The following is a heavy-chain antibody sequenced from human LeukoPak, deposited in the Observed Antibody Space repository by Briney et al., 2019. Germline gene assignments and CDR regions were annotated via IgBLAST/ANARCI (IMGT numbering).Heavy chain of an antibody. CDR1: GGTFSSYA. D-gene: IGHD1-26*01. V-gene: IGHV1-69*11. Sequence: ASVKVSCKASGGTFSSYAISWVRQAPGQGLEWMGRIIPILGTADYAQKFQGRVTITADESTSTAYMELSSLRSEDTAVYYCARDLQVGAFDYWGQGTLVTVSS. CDR2: IIPILGTA. CDR3: ARDLQVGAFDY. J-gene: IGHJ4*02.